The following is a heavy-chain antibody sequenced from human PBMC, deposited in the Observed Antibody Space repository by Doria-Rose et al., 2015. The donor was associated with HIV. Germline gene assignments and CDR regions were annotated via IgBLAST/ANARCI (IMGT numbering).Heavy chain of an antibody. CDR1: YAFTAYY. V-gene: IGHV1-2*02. CDR2: INPNNGAS. D-gene: IGHD6-6*01. CDR3: ARAYSSSSNGFVNL. J-gene: IGHJ4*02. Sequence: YAFTAYYIHWVRQAPGQGLEWMGRINPNNGASNYAQKFQGRVTMTRDTSIRTAYMELHSLRSDDTAVYYCARAYSSSSNGFVNLWGQGTLVSVST.